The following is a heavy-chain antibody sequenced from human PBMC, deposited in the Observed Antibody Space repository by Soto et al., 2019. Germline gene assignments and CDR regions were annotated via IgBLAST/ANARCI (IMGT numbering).Heavy chain of an antibody. J-gene: IGHJ4*02. V-gene: IGHV3-30-3*01. Sequence: QVHLVESGGGVVQPGRSLRLSCAASGFTFSSYTMHWVRQAPGKGLEWVAVISYDGSNKYYADSVKGRFTISRDNSKNTLYLQMNSLRAEDTAVYYCAREGGVYGSGSYFWDSWGQGTLVSVSS. CDR2: ISYDGSNK. CDR3: AREGGVYGSGSYFWDS. D-gene: IGHD3-10*01. CDR1: GFTFSSYT.